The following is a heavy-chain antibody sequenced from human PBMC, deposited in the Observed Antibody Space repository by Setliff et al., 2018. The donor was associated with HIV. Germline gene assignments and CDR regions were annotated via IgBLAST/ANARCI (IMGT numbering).Heavy chain of an antibody. CDR2: INPSGGST. J-gene: IGHJ5*01. Sequence: ASVKVSCKASGYTFTSYYIHWVRQAPGQGLEWMGRINPSGGSTSYAQKFQGRVTMTRDTSTSTVYMELSSLRSEDTAMYYCARLGVPQQIDLDSWGHGTLVTV. D-gene: IGHD3-10*01. V-gene: IGHV1-46*01. CDR3: ARLGVPQQIDLDS. CDR1: GYTFTSYY.